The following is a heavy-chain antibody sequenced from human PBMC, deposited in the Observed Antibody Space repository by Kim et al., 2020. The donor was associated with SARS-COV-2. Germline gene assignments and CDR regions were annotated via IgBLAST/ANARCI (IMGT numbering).Heavy chain of an antibody. D-gene: IGHD1-1*01. CDR2: IKQDGSEK. CDR1: GFTFSNYW. Sequence: GVSLRLSCAASGFTFSNYWMNWVRQAPGKGLEWVANIKQDGSEKNYVDSVKGRFTISRDNAENSLYLQMNSLRVEDTATYFCARGNWAPFDYWGQGSLVTVSS. J-gene: IGHJ4*02. CDR3: ARGNWAPFDY. V-gene: IGHV3-7*03.